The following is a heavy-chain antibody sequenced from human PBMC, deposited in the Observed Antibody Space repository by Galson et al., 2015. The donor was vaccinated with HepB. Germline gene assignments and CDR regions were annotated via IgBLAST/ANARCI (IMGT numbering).Heavy chain of an antibody. CDR2: ISGSGGST. V-gene: IGHV3-23*01. CDR3: AKANGIVVVVAANSDY. D-gene: IGHD2-15*01. J-gene: IGHJ4*02. CDR1: GFTFSSYA. Sequence: SLRLSCAASGFTFSSYAMSWVRQAPGKGLEWVSAISGSGGSTYYADSVKGRFTISRDNSKNTLYLQMNSLRAEDTAVYYCAKANGIVVVVAANSDYWGQGTLVTVSS.